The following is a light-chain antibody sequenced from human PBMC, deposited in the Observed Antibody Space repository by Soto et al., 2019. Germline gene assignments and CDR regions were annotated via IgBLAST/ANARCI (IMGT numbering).Light chain of an antibody. Sequence: QSVLTQPPSVSAAPGQRVTISCSGSSSNIENNYVSWYQQLPGTAPKLLIYENNKRPSGIPDRFSGSKSGTSATLGITGLQTGDEADFYCGTWDSSLSVGVFGSGTKVTVL. CDR2: ENN. CDR1: SSNIENNY. V-gene: IGLV1-51*01. CDR3: GTWDSSLSVGV. J-gene: IGLJ1*01.